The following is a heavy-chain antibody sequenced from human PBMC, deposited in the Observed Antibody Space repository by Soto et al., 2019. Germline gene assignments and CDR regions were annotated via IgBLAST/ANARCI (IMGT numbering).Heavy chain of an antibody. Sequence: QVQLVQSGAEVKKPGASVKVSCKASGYTFTSYGISWVRQAPGQGLEWMGWISAYNGNTNYAQKLQGRVTTTTDTSTSTAYMEMRSLRSDDTAVYYCARDKGHYYSSGTTDYWGQGTLVTVSS. CDR2: ISAYNGNT. V-gene: IGHV1-18*01. D-gene: IGHD3-10*01. CDR1: GYTFTSYG. CDR3: ARDKGHYYSSGTTDY. J-gene: IGHJ4*02.